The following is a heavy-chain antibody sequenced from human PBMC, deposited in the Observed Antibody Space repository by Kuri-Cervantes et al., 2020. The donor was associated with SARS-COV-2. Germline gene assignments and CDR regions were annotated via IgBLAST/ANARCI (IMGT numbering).Heavy chain of an antibody. D-gene: IGHD3-9*01. Sequence: SGPTLVKPTQTLTLTCTFSGFSLSTSGMCVSWIRQPPGKALEWLARIDWDDDKYYSTSLKTRLTITKDTSKNQVVLTTTNMDPVDTATYYCAHSERYFDWGGNWFDPWGQGTLVTVSS. CDR3: AHSERYFDWGGNWFDP. V-gene: IGHV2-70*12. J-gene: IGHJ5*02. CDR2: IDWDDDK. CDR1: GFSLSTSGMC.